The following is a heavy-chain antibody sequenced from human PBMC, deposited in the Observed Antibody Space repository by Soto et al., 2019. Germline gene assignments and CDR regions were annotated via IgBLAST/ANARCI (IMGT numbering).Heavy chain of an antibody. CDR1: VFTFSSYS. D-gene: IGHD3-9*01. CDR2: ISSSSSYI. CDR3: ARDRLNYDILTGYYSSGMDV. Sequence: PRWSLRLSCSASVFTFSSYSMNWVRQAPGKGLEWVSSISSSSSYIYYADSVKGRFAISRDNAKNSLYLQMNSLRAEDTAVYYCARDRLNYDILTGYYSSGMDVWGQGATVTVSS. J-gene: IGHJ6*02. V-gene: IGHV3-21*01.